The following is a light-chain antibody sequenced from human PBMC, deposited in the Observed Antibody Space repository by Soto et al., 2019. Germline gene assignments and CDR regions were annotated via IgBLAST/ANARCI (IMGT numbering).Light chain of an antibody. V-gene: IGLV2-8*01. J-gene: IGLJ1*01. Sequence: QSALTQPPSASGSPGQSVTISCTGTSSDVGGYNFVSWYQHHPGKAPKFMIYEVSKRPSGVPDRFSGSKSGNTASLTVSGLQAEDEADYYCSSYAGSDTYVFGTGTKLTVL. CDR1: SSDVGGYNF. CDR2: EVS. CDR3: SSYAGSDTYV.